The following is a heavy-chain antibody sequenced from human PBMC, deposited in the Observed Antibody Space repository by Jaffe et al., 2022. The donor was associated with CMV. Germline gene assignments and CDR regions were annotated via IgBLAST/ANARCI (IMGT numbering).Heavy chain of an antibody. CDR1: GFTFGDYA. CDR3: TRGRPCGGDCYPDWFDP. V-gene: IGHV3-49*04. CDR2: IRSKAYGGTT. D-gene: IGHD2-21*02. Sequence: EVQLVESGGGLVQPGRSLRLSCTASGFTFGDYAMSWVRQAPGKGLEWVGFIRSKAYGGTTEYAASVKGRFTISRDDSKSIAYLQMNSLKTEDTAVYYCTRGRPCGGDCYPDWFDPWGQGTLVTVSS. J-gene: IGHJ5*02.